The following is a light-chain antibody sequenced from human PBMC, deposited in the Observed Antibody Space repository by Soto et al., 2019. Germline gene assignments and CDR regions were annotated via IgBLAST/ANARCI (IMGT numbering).Light chain of an antibody. Sequence: DIQMTQSPSSLSASVGDRVTITCRASQSISSYLNWYQQKPGKAPKLLNYAASSLQSGVPSRFSGSGSGTDFTLTISSLQPEDFATYYCQQSYSTHTFGGGTKVEIK. V-gene: IGKV1-39*01. CDR2: AAS. J-gene: IGKJ4*01. CDR1: QSISSY. CDR3: QQSYSTHT.